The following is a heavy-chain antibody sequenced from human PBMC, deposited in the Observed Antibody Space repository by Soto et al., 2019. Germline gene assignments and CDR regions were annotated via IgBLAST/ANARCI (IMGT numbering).Heavy chain of an antibody. J-gene: IGHJ4*02. CDR3: ARDNGYESDY. V-gene: IGHV1-18*01. CDR2: ISAYNGNT. Sequence: QVQLVQSGAEVKKPGASVKVSCKASGYTFTSYGISWVRQAPGQGLEWMGWISAYNGNTNYAQKRQGRATMATDTPTSTADMQLRSLSSDDTAVYYSARDNGYESDYWGQGTLVTVSS. D-gene: IGHD5-12*01. CDR1: GYTFTSYG.